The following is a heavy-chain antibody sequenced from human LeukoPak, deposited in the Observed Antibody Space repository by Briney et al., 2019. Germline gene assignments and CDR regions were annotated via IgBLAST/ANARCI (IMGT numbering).Heavy chain of an antibody. CDR2: ISASGDTT. CDR3: ARDLGYSYELGRDY. V-gene: IGHV3-23*01. J-gene: IGHJ4*02. D-gene: IGHD5-18*01. CDR1: GFTFSNSA. Sequence: GGSLRLSCAASGFTFSNSAMTWVRQSPGKGLEWVSDISASGDTTHYADSVKGRFTISRDNAKNSLYLQMNSLRAEDTAVYYCARDLGYSYELGRDYWGQGTLVTVSS.